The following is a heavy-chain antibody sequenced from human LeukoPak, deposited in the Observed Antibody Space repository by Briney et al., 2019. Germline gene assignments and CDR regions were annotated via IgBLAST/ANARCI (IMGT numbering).Heavy chain of an antibody. Sequence: GGSLRLSCAASEFTFSRYAMSWVRQAPGKRLEWVSIMSDSGGRTYYADSVKGRFTISRDNSKNTLYLQMNSLRAEDTAVYYCAKFVNYGNYYYYYYMDVWGKGTTVTVSS. CDR2: MSDSGGRT. CDR3: AKFVNYGNYYYYYYMDV. V-gene: IGHV3-23*01. D-gene: IGHD3-10*01. CDR1: EFTFSRYA. J-gene: IGHJ6*03.